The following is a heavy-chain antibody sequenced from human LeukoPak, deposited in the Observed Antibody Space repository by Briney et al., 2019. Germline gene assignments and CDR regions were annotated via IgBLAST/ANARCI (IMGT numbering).Heavy chain of an antibody. CDR3: AKDPRSLIVVVPAAFDY. CDR2: ISGSGGST. D-gene: IGHD2-2*01. V-gene: IGHV3-23*01. CDR1: GFTFGSYA. Sequence: GGSLRLSCAASGFTFGSYAMSWVRQAPGKGLEWVSAISGSGGSTYYADSVKGRFTISRDNSKNTLYLQMNSLRAEDTAVYYCAKDPRSLIVVVPAAFDYWGQGTLVTVSS. J-gene: IGHJ4*02.